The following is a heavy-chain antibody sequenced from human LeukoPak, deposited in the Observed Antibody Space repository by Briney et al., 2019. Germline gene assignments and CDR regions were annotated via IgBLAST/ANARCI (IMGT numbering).Heavy chain of an antibody. D-gene: IGHD1-26*01. CDR3: ARLEAYSGSSGFDP. V-gene: IGHV4-59*08. J-gene: IGHJ5*02. CDR1: GGSISSYY. CDR2: IYYSGST. Sequence: PSETLSLTCTVSGGSISSYYWSWIRQPPGKGLEWIGYIYYSGSTNYNPSLKSRVTISVDTSKNQFSLKLSSVTAADTAVYYCARLEAYSGSSGFDPWGQGTLVTVSS.